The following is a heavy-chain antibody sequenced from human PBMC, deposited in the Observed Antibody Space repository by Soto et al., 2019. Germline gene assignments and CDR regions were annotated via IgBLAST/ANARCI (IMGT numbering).Heavy chain of an antibody. J-gene: IGHJ4*02. CDR3: ARVLEGSSWNDIDF. D-gene: IGHD1-1*01. V-gene: IGHV1-69*06. Sequence: QVHLVQSGPEVKKPGSSVRVSCKASEGTFKNYAISWIRQAPGHGLEWMGGIIPIFGTPNYAQKFQGRVTISPDKTTTTAYMDLTSLISDDTAVYYCARVLEGSSWNDIDFWGPGTLVTVSS. CDR1: EGTFKNYA. CDR2: IIPIFGTP.